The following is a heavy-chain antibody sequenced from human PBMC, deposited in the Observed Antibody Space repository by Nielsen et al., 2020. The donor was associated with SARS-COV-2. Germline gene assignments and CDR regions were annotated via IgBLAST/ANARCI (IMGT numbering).Heavy chain of an antibody. CDR2: ISSSDSVR. V-gene: IGHV3-48*04. CDR3: ARSMVTNYFDY. J-gene: IGHJ4*02. CDR1: GFTFHNTW. D-gene: IGHD4/OR15-4a*01. Sequence: GESLKISCAASGFTFHNTWMNWVRQAPGKGLEWVSYISSSDSVRYYADSVKGRFTISRDNAKNSLFLQMNSLRAEDTAVYYCARSMVTNYFDYWGQGTLVTVSS.